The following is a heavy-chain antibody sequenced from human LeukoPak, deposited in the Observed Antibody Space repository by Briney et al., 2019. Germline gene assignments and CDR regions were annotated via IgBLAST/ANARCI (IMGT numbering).Heavy chain of an antibody. CDR1: GITFSSYA. J-gene: IGHJ4*02. CDR2: ISHDGSNK. D-gene: IGHD6-13*01. Sequence: PGGSLRLSCAASGITFSSYAMHWVRQAPGKGLEWVAVISHDGSNKYYADSVKGRFTISRDNSKNTLYLQMNSLRAEDTAVYYCAKKSEGSSWYLTNFDYRGQGTLVTVSS. CDR3: AKKSEGSSWYLTNFDY. V-gene: IGHV3-30-3*02.